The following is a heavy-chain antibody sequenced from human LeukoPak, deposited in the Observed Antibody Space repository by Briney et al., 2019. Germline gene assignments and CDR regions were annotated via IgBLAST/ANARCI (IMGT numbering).Heavy chain of an antibody. Sequence: PSETLSLTCTVSGGSISSSRYYWGWIRQPPGKGLEWIGSIYYSGSTYYNPSLKSRVTISVDTSKNQFSLKLSSVTAADTAVYYCARRPRTRAHYSSGWYDPKNDAFDIWGQGTMVTVSS. CDR2: IYYSGST. D-gene: IGHD6-19*01. J-gene: IGHJ3*02. CDR3: ARRPRTRAHYSSGWYDPKNDAFDI. V-gene: IGHV4-39*01. CDR1: GGSISSSRYY.